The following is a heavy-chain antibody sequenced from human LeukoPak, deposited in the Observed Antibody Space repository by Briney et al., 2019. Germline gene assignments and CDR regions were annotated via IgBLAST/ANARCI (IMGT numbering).Heavy chain of an antibody. CDR3: ARDRDGDKYFDF. CDR1: GGSISSYY. D-gene: IGHD5-24*01. CDR2: IYGTGST. Sequence: SETLSLTCTVSGGSISSYYWSWIRQPAGKGLEWIGRIYGTGSTNYSPSLKGRVTMSADTSGNQFSLKMTSVTAADTAIYYCARDRDGDKYFDFWGLGTPVTVSS. J-gene: IGHJ4*02. V-gene: IGHV4-4*07.